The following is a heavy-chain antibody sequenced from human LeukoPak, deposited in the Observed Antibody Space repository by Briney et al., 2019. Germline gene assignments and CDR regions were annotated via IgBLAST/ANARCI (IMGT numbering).Heavy chain of an antibody. V-gene: IGHV3-74*01. CDR2: INSDGSST. D-gene: IGHD2-8*01. CDR3: VYGLFSSFAFDI. J-gene: IGHJ3*02. CDR1: GFTFSSYW. Sequence: GGSLSLSCAASGFTFSSYWMHWVRQAPGKGLLWVSRINSDGSSTYYADSVKGRFTTSRDNAKNALHLQMNRLSAEDTAVYYCVYGLFSSFAFDIWGQGTMVTVSS.